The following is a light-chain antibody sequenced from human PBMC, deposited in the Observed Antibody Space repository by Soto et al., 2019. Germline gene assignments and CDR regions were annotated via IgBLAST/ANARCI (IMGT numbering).Light chain of an antibody. CDR1: QSISSW. Sequence: DIQMTQSPSTLSASVGDRVTITCRASQSISSWLAWYQQKPGKAPKLLIYKASSLASGVPSRFSGSGSGTEFTLTISSLQPDDFATYYCQKYNSYSPWTFGQGTKVEIK. CDR2: KAS. J-gene: IGKJ1*01. CDR3: QKYNSYSPWT. V-gene: IGKV1-5*03.